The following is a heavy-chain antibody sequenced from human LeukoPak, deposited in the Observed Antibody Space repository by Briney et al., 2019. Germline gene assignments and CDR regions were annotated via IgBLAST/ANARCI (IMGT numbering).Heavy chain of an antibody. CDR3: ARTALAGTPSYYYGMDV. V-gene: IGHV1-46*01. Sequence: ASVKVSCKASGYTFTSYYMHRVRQAPGQGLEWMGIINPSGGSTSYAQKFQGRVTMTRDTSTSTAYMELRSLRSDDTAVYYCARTALAGTPSYYYGMDVWGQGTTVTVSS. D-gene: IGHD6-19*01. CDR1: GYTFTSYY. CDR2: INPSGGST. J-gene: IGHJ6*02.